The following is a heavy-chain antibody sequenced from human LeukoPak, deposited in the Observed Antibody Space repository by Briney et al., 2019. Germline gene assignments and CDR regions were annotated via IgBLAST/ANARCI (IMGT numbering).Heavy chain of an antibody. CDR2: IRYDGSNK. Sequence: GGSLRLSCAASGFTFSSYGMHWVRQAPGKGLEWVAFIRYDGSNKYYADSVKGRFTISRDNSKNTLYLQMNSLKTEDTAVYYCTTLARSHALEAGYWGQGTLVTVSS. J-gene: IGHJ4*02. CDR3: TTLARSHALEAGY. D-gene: IGHD3-16*01. V-gene: IGHV3-30*02. CDR1: GFTFSSYG.